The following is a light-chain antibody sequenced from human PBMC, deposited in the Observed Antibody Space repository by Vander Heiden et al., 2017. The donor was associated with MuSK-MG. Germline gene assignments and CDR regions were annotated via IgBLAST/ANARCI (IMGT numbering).Light chain of an antibody. J-gene: IGKJ3*01. V-gene: IGKV1-39*01. CDR1: ENISNY. CDR2: AAS. Sequence: DIQMTQSPLSLSASVGDRVTLTCRASENISNYFNSYQQRPGNAPKLLIIAASRLESGVPSRFSGSGYGTDFTLTITSRQPEDFAAYYCQQNYNTPVFTFGHGTRVDIK. CDR3: QQNYNTPVFT.